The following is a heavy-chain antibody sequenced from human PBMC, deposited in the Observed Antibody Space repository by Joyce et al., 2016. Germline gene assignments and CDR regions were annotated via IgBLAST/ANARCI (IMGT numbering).Heavy chain of an antibody. CDR2: INYSGTT. D-gene: IGHD3-10*01. Sequence: QVQLQQWGAGLLKPSETLSLTCTVYGGSFRTYFWSWIRQPPGKGLEWIVEINYSGTTNYNPSLKTRVTISIDTSKDQFSLKLTSVTAADTAVYYCARVFGDNYALDYWGQGTLVTVSS. V-gene: IGHV4-34*01. CDR3: ARVFGDNYALDY. CDR1: GGSFRTYF. J-gene: IGHJ4*02.